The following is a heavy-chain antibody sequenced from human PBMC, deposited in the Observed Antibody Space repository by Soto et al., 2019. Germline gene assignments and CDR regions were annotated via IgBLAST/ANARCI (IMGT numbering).Heavy chain of an antibody. J-gene: IGHJ4*02. CDR1: GGSLSGFY. V-gene: IGHV4-34*01. D-gene: IGHD5-12*01. Sequence: QVQLQQWGAGLLKPSETLSLNCAVNGGSLSGFYWSWIRQPPGKGLEWIGEIKDGGYTNYSPSLTSRATISSDRSNNQLSLRLNSVTAADTGVYYCARGQEGVVATHWDQGALVTVSS. CDR2: IKDGGYT. CDR3: ARGQEGVVATH.